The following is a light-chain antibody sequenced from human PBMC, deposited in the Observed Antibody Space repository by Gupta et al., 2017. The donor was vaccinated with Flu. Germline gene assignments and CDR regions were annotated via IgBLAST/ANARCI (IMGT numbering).Light chain of an antibody. Sequence: EIVLTQSPPTLSLSPGERATLSCRASQSVSSYLAWYQQKPGQAPRLLIYAASNRATGIPARFSGSGSGTDFTLTISSLEPEDFAVYYCQQRSNWPLTFGQGTRLEIK. CDR1: QSVSSY. CDR3: QQRSNWPLT. V-gene: IGKV3-11*01. J-gene: IGKJ5*01. CDR2: AAS.